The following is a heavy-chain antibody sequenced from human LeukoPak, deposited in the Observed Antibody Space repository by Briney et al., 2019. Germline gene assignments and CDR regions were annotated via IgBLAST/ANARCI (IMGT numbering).Heavy chain of an antibody. CDR2: ISGSGGST. CDR3: AKDRELSGIAVAGIDY. CDR1: GFTFSSYA. D-gene: IGHD6-19*01. V-gene: IGHV3-23*01. J-gene: IGHJ4*02. Sequence: PGGSLRPSCAASGFTFSSYAMSWVRQAPGKGLEWVSAISGSGGSTYYADFVKGRFTISRDNSKNTLYLQMNSLRAEDTAVYYCAKDRELSGIAVAGIDYWGQGTLVTVSS.